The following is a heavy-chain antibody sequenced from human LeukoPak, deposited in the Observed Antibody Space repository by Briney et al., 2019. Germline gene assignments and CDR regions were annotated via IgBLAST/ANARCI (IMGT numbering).Heavy chain of an antibody. J-gene: IGHJ4*02. D-gene: IGHD5-24*01. V-gene: IGHV3-23*01. CDR2: ISDNGDST. CDR1: GFTFSSYS. Sequence: GGSLRLSCAASGFTFSSYSMNWVRQAPGKGLEWVSSISDNGDSTYYADSVKGRFTISRDNSRDTLYVQMHSLRAEDAAVYYCAKSRSEAQRGYFDYWGQGTLVTVSS. CDR3: AKSRSEAQRGYFDY.